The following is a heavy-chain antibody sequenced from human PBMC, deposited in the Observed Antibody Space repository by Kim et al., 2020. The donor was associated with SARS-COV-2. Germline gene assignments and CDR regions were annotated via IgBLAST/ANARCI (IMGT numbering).Heavy chain of an antibody. CDR1: GGSISSSSYY. Sequence: SETLSLTCTVSGGSISSSSYYWGWIRQPPGKGLEWIGSIYYSGSTYYNPSLKSRVTISVDTSKNQFSLKLSSVTAADTAVYYCARLYSSSWYGYYYYYYMDVWGKGTTVTVSS. V-gene: IGHV4-39*01. J-gene: IGHJ6*03. CDR3: ARLYSSSWYGYYYYYYMDV. D-gene: IGHD6-13*01. CDR2: IYYSGST.